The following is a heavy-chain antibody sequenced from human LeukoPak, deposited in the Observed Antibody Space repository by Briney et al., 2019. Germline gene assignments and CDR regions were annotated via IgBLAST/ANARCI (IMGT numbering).Heavy chain of an antibody. Sequence: GTSLRLSCAASGFTFSNYAMNWVRQAPGKGLEWVAIISYHGRSVDYADSVKGRFTMSRDNSKNPLSLQMNSLRAEDTAVYYCAKDRGYCSGGNCYNQYGMDVWGQGTTVTVSS. D-gene: IGHD2-15*01. CDR3: AKDRGYCSGGNCYNQYGMDV. V-gene: IGHV3-30-3*02. J-gene: IGHJ6*02. CDR2: ISYHGRSV. CDR1: GFTFSNYA.